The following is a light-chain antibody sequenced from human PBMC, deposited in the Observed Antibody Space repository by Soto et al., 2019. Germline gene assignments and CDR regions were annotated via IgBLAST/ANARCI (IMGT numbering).Light chain of an antibody. CDR3: QQYSNWPLT. CDR1: QSVRSSF. V-gene: IGKV3-15*01. CDR2: SAS. Sequence: EIVMTQSPATLSVSPGERATLSCRASQSVRSSFLAWYQQKPGQAPSLLIYSASTRATGIPARVSGSGSGTEFTLTINSLQSEDFAVYYCQQYSNWPLTFGGGTKVDIK. J-gene: IGKJ4*01.